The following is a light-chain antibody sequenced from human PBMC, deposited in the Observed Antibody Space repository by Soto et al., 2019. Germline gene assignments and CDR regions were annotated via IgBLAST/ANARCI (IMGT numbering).Light chain of an antibody. CDR1: SSDIGGYNA. J-gene: IGLJ1*01. Sequence: QSVLTQPAPVSGSPGQTITISCTWTSSDIGGYNAFSWYQHHPGKAPKRIIYEVTHRPAGISDRFSASKSGNTASLTISGLQAEDEADYYCNSFRVNHLYVFGTGTKVTVL. CDR3: NSFRVNHLYV. CDR2: EVT. V-gene: IGLV2-14*01.